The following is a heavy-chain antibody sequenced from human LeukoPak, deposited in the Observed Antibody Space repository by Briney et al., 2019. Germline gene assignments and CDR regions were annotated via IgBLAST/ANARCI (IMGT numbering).Heavy chain of an antibody. D-gene: IGHD2-2*01. V-gene: IGHV3-48*01. CDR3: ARGYCSTTSCAFDS. CDR2: ISSSSSSI. J-gene: IGHJ4*02. Sequence: GGSLRLSCAASGFTFSSYSMNWVRQAPGKGLEWVSYISSSSSSIYYADFVKGRFTISRDTAKNSLFLQMNSLRAEDTAVYYCARGYCSTTSCAFDSWGQGTLVTVSS. CDR1: GFTFSSYS.